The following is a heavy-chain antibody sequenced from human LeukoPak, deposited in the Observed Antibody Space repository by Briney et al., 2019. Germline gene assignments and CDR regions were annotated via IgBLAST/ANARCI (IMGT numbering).Heavy chain of an antibody. CDR3: ARRIPRRVTMIVVAGRFDY. Sequence: SETLSLTCTVSGGSISSYYWSWIRQPPGKGLEWIGYIYYSGSTNYNPSLKSRVTISVDKSKNQFSLKLSSVTAADTAVYYCARRIPRRVTMIVVAGRFDYWGQGTLVTVSS. CDR2: IYYSGST. CDR1: GGSISSYY. D-gene: IGHD3-22*01. J-gene: IGHJ4*02. V-gene: IGHV4-59*12.